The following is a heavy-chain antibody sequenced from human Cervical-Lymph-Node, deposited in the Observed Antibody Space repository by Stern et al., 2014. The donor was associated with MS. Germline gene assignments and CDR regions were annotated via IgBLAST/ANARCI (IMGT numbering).Heavy chain of an antibody. CDR1: GFGFATYG. J-gene: IGHJ4*02. CDR2: ISFDGSNK. D-gene: IGHD6-19*01. V-gene: IGHV3-30*03. Sequence: VQLVESGGGVVQPGRSLRLSCAASGFGFATYGMHWVRQAPGKGLEWVAVISFDGSNKNYAVSVKGRFTISRDNSKNTLYLQMSSLRAEDTAVYYCARGSDWYPFDYWGQGTLVTVSS. CDR3: ARGSDWYPFDY.